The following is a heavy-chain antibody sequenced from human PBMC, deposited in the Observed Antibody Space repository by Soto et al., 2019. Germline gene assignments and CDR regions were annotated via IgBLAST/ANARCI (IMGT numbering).Heavy chain of an antibody. D-gene: IGHD2-21*02. J-gene: IGHJ4*02. V-gene: IGHV1-3*01. CDR3: ARAWVVVTAPDY. Sequence: EASVKLSCKDSGYTFTSYAMHWVRQAPGQRLEWMGWINAGNGNTKYSQKFQGRVTITRDTSASTAYMELSSLRSEDTAVYYCARAWVVVTAPDYWGQGTLVTVSS. CDR2: INAGNGNT. CDR1: GYTFTSYA.